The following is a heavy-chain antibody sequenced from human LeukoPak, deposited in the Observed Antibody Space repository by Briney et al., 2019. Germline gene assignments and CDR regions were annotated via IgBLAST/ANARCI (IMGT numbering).Heavy chain of an antibody. CDR3: ARLYKLGMDY. V-gene: IGHV3-9*01. CDR1: GFTFDDFA. J-gene: IGHJ4*02. CDR2: ISWNSGTI. D-gene: IGHD7-27*01. Sequence: GGSLRLSCAASGFTFDDFAMHWVRQAPGKGLEWVSGISWNSGTIAYADSVKGRFTISRDNAKNSLYLQMNSLRAEDTAVYYCARLYKLGMDYWGQGTLVTVSS.